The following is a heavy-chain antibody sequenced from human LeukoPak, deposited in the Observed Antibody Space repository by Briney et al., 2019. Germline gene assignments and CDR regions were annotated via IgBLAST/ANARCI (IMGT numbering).Heavy chain of an antibody. J-gene: IGHJ4*02. CDR1: GGPISSYY. Sequence: SETLSLTCTVSGGPISSYYWSWIRQPPGKGLEWIGYIYYSGSTNYNPSLKSRVTISVDTSKNQFSLKLSSVTAADTAVYYCASSRDYYGSGSYYLPLGFDYWGQGTLVTVSS. CDR2: IYYSGST. V-gene: IGHV4-59*08. D-gene: IGHD3-10*01. CDR3: ASSRDYYGSGSYYLPLGFDY.